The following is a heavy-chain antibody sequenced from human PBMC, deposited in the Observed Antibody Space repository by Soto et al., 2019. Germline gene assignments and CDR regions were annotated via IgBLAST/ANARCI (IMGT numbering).Heavy chain of an antibody. CDR3: ARWELLYGMDV. CDR2: IYHSGST. CDR1: GYSISSGYY. V-gene: IGHV4-38-2*01. Sequence: SETLSLTCAVSGYSISSGYYWGWIRQPPGKGLEWIGSIYHSGSTYYNPSLKSRVAISVDTSKNQFSLKLSSVTAADTAVYYCARWELLYGMDVWGQGTTVTVSS. D-gene: IGHD1-26*01. J-gene: IGHJ6*02.